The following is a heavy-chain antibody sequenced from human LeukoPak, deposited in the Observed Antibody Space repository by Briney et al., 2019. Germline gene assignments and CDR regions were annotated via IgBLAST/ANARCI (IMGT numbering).Heavy chain of an antibody. Sequence: ASVKVSCKASGYTFTSYAMNWVRQAPGQGLEWMGWINTNTGYPTYAQGFTGRFVFSLDTSVSTAYLQISSLKAEDTAVYYCARDRVLLWFGESYYFDYWGQGTLVTVSS. CDR1: GYTFTSYA. CDR3: ARDRVLLWFGESYYFDY. V-gene: IGHV7-4-1*02. D-gene: IGHD3-10*01. J-gene: IGHJ4*02. CDR2: INTNTGYP.